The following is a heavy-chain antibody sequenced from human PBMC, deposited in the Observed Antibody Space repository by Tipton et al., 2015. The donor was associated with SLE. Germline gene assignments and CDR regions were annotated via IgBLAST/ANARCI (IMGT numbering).Heavy chain of an antibody. J-gene: IGHJ4*02. CDR2: IYYSGGT. V-gene: IGHV4-59*01. CDR3: ARGGWELSFDY. D-gene: IGHD1-26*01. Sequence: TLSLTCTVSGGSISSYYWSWIRQPPGKGLEWIGYIYYSGGTNHSPSLRSRLTTSVDTSKNQFSLRLSSVTAADTAVYYCARGGWELSFDYWGQGTLVTVSS. CDR1: GGSISSYY.